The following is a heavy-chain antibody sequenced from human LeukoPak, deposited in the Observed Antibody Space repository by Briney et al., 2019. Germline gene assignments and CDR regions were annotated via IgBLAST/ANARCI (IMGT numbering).Heavy chain of an antibody. V-gene: IGHV1-8*01. CDR3: ATDPVYGDSFAFDV. J-gene: IGHJ3*01. Sequence: GASVKVSCKASGHIFSTYDLNWVRQASGQGLEWMGWMNPNNGNTGYAQKFQGRVTMTRDTSTGTAYMELSSLRSEDTAMYYCATDPVYGDSFAFDVWGQGTMVTVSS. D-gene: IGHD4-17*01. CDR1: GHIFSTYD. CDR2: MNPNNGNT.